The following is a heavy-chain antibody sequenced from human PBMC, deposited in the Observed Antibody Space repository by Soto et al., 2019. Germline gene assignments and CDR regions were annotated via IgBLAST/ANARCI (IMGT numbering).Heavy chain of an antibody. CDR2: IIPIFGTA. CDR3: APHHPPIVVVPAAPPDWYFDL. V-gene: IGHV1-69*06. CDR1: GGTFSSYA. D-gene: IGHD2-2*01. Sequence: ASVKVSCNASGGTFSSYAISWVRQAPGQGXEWMGGIIPIFGTANYAQKFQGRVTITADKSTSTAYMELSSLRSEDTAVYYCAPHHPPIVVVPAAPPDWYFDLWGGGPLFTV. J-gene: IGHJ2*01.